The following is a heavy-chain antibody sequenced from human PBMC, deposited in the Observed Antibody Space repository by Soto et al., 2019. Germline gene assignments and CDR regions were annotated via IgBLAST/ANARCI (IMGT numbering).Heavy chain of an antibody. D-gene: IGHD5-12*01. CDR2: IRSKAYGGTT. J-gene: IGHJ6*02. CDR3: TRDGVATIGEDYYGMDV. CDR1: GFTFGDYA. Sequence: GGSLRLSCTASGFTFGDYAMSWFRQAPGQGLEWVGFIRSKAYGGTTEYAASVKGRFTISRDDSTSIAYLQMNSPKTEDTAVYYCTRDGVATIGEDYYGMDVWGQGTTVTVSS. V-gene: IGHV3-49*03.